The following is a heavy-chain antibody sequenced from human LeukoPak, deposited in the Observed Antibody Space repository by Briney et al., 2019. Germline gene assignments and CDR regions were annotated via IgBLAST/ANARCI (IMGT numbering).Heavy chain of an antibody. CDR2: IKQDGSEK. Sequence: GGSLRLSCAASGFTFSSYWMSWVRQAPGKGLEWVANIKQDGSEKYYVDSVKGRFTISRDNAKNSLYLQMNSLRAEDTAVYYCAREQYYDILSGYWPYFDYWGQGTLVTVSS. CDR3: AREQYYDILSGYWPYFDY. CDR1: GFTFSSYW. V-gene: IGHV3-7*03. D-gene: IGHD3-9*01. J-gene: IGHJ4*02.